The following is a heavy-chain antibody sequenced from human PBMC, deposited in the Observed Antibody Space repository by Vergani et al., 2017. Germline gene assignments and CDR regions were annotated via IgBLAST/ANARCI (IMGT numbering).Heavy chain of an antibody. CDR2: IGSSGPYI. D-gene: IGHD5-24*01. V-gene: IGHV3-21*06. CDR1: GFTFSDFS. Sequence: EVQLVESGGGLVKPGGSLRLSCAASGFTFSDFSMSWVRQAPGKGLEWVAFIGSSGPYINYADSVKGRFIISRDNTNNSLFLQLISLSAEDAAVYYCDNDGTSGGCPYNYEIDDWGQGATVTVSS. J-gene: IGHJ4*01. CDR3: DNDGTSGGCPYNYEIDD.